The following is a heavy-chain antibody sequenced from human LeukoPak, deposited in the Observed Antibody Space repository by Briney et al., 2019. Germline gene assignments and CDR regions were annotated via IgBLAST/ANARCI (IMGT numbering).Heavy chain of an antibody. Sequence: SETLSLTCTVSGGSISSYYWSWIRQPAGKGLEWIGRIYTSGSTNYNPSLKSRVTMSVDTSKNQFSLKLSSVTAADTAVYYCARAGYSSGWYLPNYYYYGMDVWGQGTTVTVSS. D-gene: IGHD6-19*01. J-gene: IGHJ6*02. CDR1: GGSISSYY. CDR3: ARAGYSSGWYLPNYYYYGMDV. V-gene: IGHV4-4*07. CDR2: IYTSGST.